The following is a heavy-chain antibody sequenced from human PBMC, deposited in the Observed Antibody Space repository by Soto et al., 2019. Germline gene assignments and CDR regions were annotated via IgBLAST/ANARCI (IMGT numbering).Heavy chain of an antibody. CDR2: ISGSGGST. Sequence: PGGSLRLSCAASGFTFSSYAMSWVRQAPGKGLEWVSAISGSGGSTYYADSVKGRFTISRDNSKNSLYLQMNSLRAEDTAVYYCAREAGSGWSYNWFDPWGQGTLVTVSS. CDR3: AREAGSGWSYNWFDP. CDR1: GFTFSSYA. V-gene: IGHV3-23*01. J-gene: IGHJ5*02. D-gene: IGHD6-19*01.